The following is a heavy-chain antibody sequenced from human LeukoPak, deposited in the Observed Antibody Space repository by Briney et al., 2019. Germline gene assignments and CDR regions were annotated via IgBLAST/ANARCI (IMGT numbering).Heavy chain of an antibody. V-gene: IGHV3-7*01. CDR1: GFTFSSYA. CDR2: IKQDGSEK. D-gene: IGHD3-10*01. CDR3: ARDSGATVYFDY. J-gene: IGHJ4*02. Sequence: GGSLRLSCAASGFTFSSYAMSWVRQAPGKGLEWVANIKQDGSEKYYVDSVKGRFTISRDNAKNSLYLQMNSLRAEDTAVYYCARDSGATVYFDYWGQGTLVTVSS.